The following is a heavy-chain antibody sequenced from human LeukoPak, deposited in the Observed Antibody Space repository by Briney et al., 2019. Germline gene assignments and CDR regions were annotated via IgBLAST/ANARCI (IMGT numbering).Heavy chain of an antibody. CDR3: ARAGTCSSTSCDGGIEY. CDR1: GFAFSSYN. Sequence: KPGGSLRLSCAASGFAFSSYNMKWVRQAPGKGLEWVSFISTTSTYIYYADSVKGRFTVSRDNSKNLLYLQMDSLRVVDTAVYYCARAGTCSSTSCDGGIEYWGQGTLVTVSS. CDR2: ISTTSTYI. V-gene: IGHV3-21*06. D-gene: IGHD2-2*01. J-gene: IGHJ4*02.